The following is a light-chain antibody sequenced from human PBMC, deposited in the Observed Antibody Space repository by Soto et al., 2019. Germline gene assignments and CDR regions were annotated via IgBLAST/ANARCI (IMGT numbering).Light chain of an antibody. CDR2: DAS. CDR1: QSVSDY. CDR3: QQRGNWPLT. J-gene: IGKJ4*01. V-gene: IGKV3-11*01. Sequence: EVVFTQSRATLSLSPGERAIRSFRASQSVSDYLAWYQQKPAQAPRLVIYDASSRATGIPARFSGSGSGTDFALTISSLEPEDCAVYYCQQRGNWPLTFGGGTKVDIK.